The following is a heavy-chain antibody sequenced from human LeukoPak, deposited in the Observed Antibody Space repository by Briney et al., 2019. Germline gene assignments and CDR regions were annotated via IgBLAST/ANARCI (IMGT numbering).Heavy chain of an antibody. CDR2: IYYSGST. CDR1: GGSISSSSYY. Sequence: SETLSLTCTVSGGSISSSSYYWGWIRQPPGKGLEWIGSIYYSGSTYYNPSLKSRVTISVDTSKNQFSLKLSPVTAADTAVYYCARLPRNYYDSSGLSWFDPWGQGTLVTVSS. CDR3: ARLPRNYYDSSGLSWFDP. J-gene: IGHJ5*02. V-gene: IGHV4-39*07. D-gene: IGHD3-22*01.